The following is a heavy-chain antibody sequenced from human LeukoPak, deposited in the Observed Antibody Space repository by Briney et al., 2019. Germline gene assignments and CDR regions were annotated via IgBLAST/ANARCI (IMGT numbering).Heavy chain of an antibody. CDR1: GFTFSDYY. Sequence: GGSLRLSCAASGFTFSDYYISWIRQAPGKGLEWVAYISNSGTAPYHADSVKGRFTISRDNAKNTLYLQMNSLRAEDTAVYYCARVVSGYDLGYYYYYMVVSGNGSKVTIS. J-gene: IGHJ6*03. D-gene: IGHD5-12*01. V-gene: IGHV3-11*04. CDR3: ARVVSGYDLGYYYYYMVV. CDR2: ISNSGTAP.